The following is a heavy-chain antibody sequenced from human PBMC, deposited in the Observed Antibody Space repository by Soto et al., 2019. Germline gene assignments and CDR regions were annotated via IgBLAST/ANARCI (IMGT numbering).Heavy chain of an antibody. CDR3: ARKVPGSTTRPDYWYFDL. V-gene: IGHV3-23*01. CDR1: GFTFSSYA. Sequence: EVQLLESGGGLVQPGGSLRLSCAASGFTFSSYAMNWVRQAPGKGLQWVSAISGGGDATFYADSVKGRFTISRDNSRNTVKLQMHRLGADDAAVYYCARKVPGSTTRPDYWYFDLWGRGTLVTVSS. CDR2: ISGGGDAT. D-gene: IGHD3-10*01. J-gene: IGHJ2*01.